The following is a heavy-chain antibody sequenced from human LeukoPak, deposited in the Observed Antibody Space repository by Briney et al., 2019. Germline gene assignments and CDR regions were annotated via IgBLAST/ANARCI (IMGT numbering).Heavy chain of an antibody. Sequence: SQTLSLTCTVSGGSISSGGHYWSWIRQPAGKGLEYLGRISSTGSTNYNPSLRSRVTISADTSKNHSSLKLISVTAADTAVYYCARDQTYSGSGIYTYFDYWGQGIVTVSS. CDR3: ARDQTYSGSGIYTYFDY. CDR2: ISSTGST. V-gene: IGHV4-61*02. D-gene: IGHD3-10*01. J-gene: IGHJ4*02. CDR1: GGSISSGGHY.